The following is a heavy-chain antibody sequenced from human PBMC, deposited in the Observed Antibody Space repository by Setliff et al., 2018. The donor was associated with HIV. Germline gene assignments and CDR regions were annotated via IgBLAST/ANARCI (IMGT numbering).Heavy chain of an antibody. D-gene: IGHD2-15*01. CDR2: IRSKAYGGTI. CDR1: GFTFGDYR. V-gene: IGHV3-49*04. CDR3: TRLSSRVAAHDAFDI. J-gene: IGHJ3*02. Sequence: PGGSLRLSCTGSGFTFGDYRMNWVRQAPGKGLEWVGFIRSKAYGGTIEYAASVKGRFTISRDDSKSIAYLQMNSLKTEDTAVYYCTRLSSRVAAHDAFDIWGQGTMVTVSS.